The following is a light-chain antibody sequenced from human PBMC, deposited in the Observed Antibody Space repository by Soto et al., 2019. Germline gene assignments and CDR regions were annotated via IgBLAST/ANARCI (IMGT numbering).Light chain of an antibody. J-gene: IGKJ1*01. CDR2: GAS. CDR1: QSVSSN. V-gene: IGKV3-15*01. Sequence: ETVMTQSPATLSVSPGERATLSCRASQSVSSNLAWYQQKPGQAPRLLIYGASTRATGIPTRFSGRGSGTEFTLTISRLLSDDFALYYCQQYHDWPPWTFGQGTKVEVK. CDR3: QQYHDWPPWT.